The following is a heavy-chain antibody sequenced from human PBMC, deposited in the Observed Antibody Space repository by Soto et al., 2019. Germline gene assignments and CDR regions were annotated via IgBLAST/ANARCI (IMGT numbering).Heavy chain of an antibody. V-gene: IGHV5-10-1*01. Sequence: GESLKISWKGSGYSFTTYWITWVRQMPVKGLEWMGRIDPSDSYTNYSPSFQGNVNISVDKSISTAYLQWSSLKASDTAMYYCASRSFITVPAEDVWGPGTSVAVSS. D-gene: IGHD2-2*01. CDR1: GYSFTTYW. J-gene: IGHJ6*02. CDR3: ASRSFITVPAEDV. CDR2: IDPSDSYT.